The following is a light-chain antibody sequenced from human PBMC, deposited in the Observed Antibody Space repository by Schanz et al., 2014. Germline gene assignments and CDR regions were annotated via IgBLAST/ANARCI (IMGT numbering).Light chain of an antibody. V-gene: IGKV1-5*01. CDR2: DAS. CDR1: QSISSW. CDR3: QQSYSTPWVT. Sequence: DIQMTQSPSTLSASVGDRVTITCRASQSISSWLAWYQQKPGKAPNLLIYDASSLESGVPSRFSGSRSGTEFTLTISSLQPDDFATYYCQQSYSTPWVTFGQGTKVEIK. J-gene: IGKJ1*01.